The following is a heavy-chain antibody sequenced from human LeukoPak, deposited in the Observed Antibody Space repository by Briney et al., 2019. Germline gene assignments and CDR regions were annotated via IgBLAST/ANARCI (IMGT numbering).Heavy chain of an antibody. CDR3: ARCEQYYYYGMDV. Sequence: GGSLRLSCSASGFTFSTYWMSWVRQAPGKGLEWVANMKQDGSEIYYVDTVKGRFTISRDNAKNSLYLQMNSLRAEDTAVYYCARCEQYYYYGMDVWGQGTTVTVSS. CDR2: MKQDGSEI. CDR1: GFTFSTYW. D-gene: IGHD1/OR15-1a*01. V-gene: IGHV3-7*01. J-gene: IGHJ6*02.